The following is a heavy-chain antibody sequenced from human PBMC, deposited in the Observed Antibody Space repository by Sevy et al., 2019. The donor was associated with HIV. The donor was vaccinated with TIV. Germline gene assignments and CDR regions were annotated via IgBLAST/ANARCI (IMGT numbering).Heavy chain of an antibody. CDR2: ISNDGSKT. CDR3: ARCSRDYWLYYGMDV. J-gene: IGHJ6*02. D-gene: IGHD3-22*01. V-gene: IGHV3-30*04. CDR1: GFTISSYG. Sequence: GGYLRLSCEASGFTISSYGLHWVRQAPGKGLEWMSGISNDGSKTDYADAVRSRFIISRDNSNTILHLQMSNLSPEDTAVEHCARCSRDYWLYYGMDVWGQGTTVTVSS.